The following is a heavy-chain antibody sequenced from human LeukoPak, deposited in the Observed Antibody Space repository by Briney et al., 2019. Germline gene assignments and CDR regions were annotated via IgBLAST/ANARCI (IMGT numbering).Heavy chain of an antibody. CDR3: TKDYGSGRIGATPDR. D-gene: IGHD3-10*01. CDR1: GFTFSNFG. V-gene: IGHV3-30*02. CDR2: IRHDGSNK. Sequence: GGSLRLSCAASGFTFSNFGMHWVRQAPGKGLEWVAFIRHDGSNKYYADYVKGRFTVSRDNSKSTLYVQMDSLRAEDTGVYYCTKDYGSGRIGATPDRWGQGTLVTVSS. J-gene: IGHJ5*02.